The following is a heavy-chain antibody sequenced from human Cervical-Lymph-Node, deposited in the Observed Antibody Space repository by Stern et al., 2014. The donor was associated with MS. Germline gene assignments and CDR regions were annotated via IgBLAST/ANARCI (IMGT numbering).Heavy chain of an antibody. CDR1: GGSFSTYA. Sequence: QVQLGQSGAEVKKPGSSVKVSCTASGGSFSTYALSWIRQAPGQRPEWMGGILPIFGKSNNAEKFQGRLTITADESTSTAYMELSSLRSEDTAVYFCARERGNSYGFDYWGQGTLVIVSS. V-gene: IGHV1-69*01. D-gene: IGHD4-23*01. J-gene: IGHJ4*02. CDR2: ILPIFGKS. CDR3: ARERGNSYGFDY.